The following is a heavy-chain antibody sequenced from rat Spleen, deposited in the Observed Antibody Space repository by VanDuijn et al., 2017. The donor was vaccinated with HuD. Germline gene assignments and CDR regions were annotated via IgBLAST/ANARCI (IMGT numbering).Heavy chain of an antibody. J-gene: IGHJ3*01. CDR1: GFTFTNYY. CDR2: INPGAGNT. CDR3: ATQAYTTDYYFPNWFAY. V-gene: IGHV5-25*01. D-gene: IGHD1-6*01. Sequence: EVQLVESGGGLVQPGRSMKLSCAASGFTFTNYYLAWVRQAPTKGLEWVATINPGAGNTYYRDSVKGRFTISRDNAKSTLYLQMDSLRSEDTATYYCATQAYTTDYYFPNWFAYWGQGTLVTVSS.